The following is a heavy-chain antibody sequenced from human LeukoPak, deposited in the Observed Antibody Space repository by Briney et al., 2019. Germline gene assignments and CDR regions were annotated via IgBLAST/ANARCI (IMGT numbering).Heavy chain of an antibody. Sequence: GGSLRLSCAASGFTFSSYSMNWVRQAPGKGLEWVSSISSSTSYIYYADSVKGRFTISRDNAKNSLYLQMNSLRAEDTAVYYCASPTKSSGWYVFDYWGQGTLVTVSS. D-gene: IGHD6-19*01. CDR1: GFTFSSYS. J-gene: IGHJ4*02. V-gene: IGHV3-21*01. CDR3: ASPTKSSGWYVFDY. CDR2: ISSSTSYI.